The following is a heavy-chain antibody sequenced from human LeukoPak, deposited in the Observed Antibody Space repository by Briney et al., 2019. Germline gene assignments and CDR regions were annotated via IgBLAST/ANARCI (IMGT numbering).Heavy chain of an antibody. CDR1: GFTFTYSW. CDR2: IYPGDSDT. Sequence: GESLKISCKSSGFTFTYSWIAWVRQMPGKGLEWMGVIYPGDSDTRYSPSFQGQVSISADTSISTAYLQWSSLKASDTAMYYCAKRDYGGNSGGIDSWGQGTLVTVSS. D-gene: IGHD4-23*01. J-gene: IGHJ4*02. CDR3: AKRDYGGNSGGIDS. V-gene: IGHV5-51*01.